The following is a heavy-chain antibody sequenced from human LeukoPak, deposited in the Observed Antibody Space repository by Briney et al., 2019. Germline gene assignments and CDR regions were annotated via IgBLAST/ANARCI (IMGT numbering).Heavy chain of an antibody. J-gene: IGHJ5*02. Sequence: GGSLRLSCAASGFTFSNYWMIWVRQAPGKGLEWVGNIKQGGSEKRYADSVRGRFSISRDNAQTSLYLQMNSLRAEDTAVYYCARASDPWLQLTWGQGTLVTVSS. CDR1: GFTFSNYW. CDR2: IKQGGSEK. V-gene: IGHV3-7*05. D-gene: IGHD5-24*01. CDR3: ARASDPWLQLT.